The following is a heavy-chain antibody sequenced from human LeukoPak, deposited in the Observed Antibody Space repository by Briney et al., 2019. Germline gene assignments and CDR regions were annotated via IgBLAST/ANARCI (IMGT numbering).Heavy chain of an antibody. V-gene: IGHV3-30*18. CDR1: GFTFSNYG. Sequence: GGSLRLSCAASGFTFSNYGMHWVRQAPGKGLEWVTFISYDGTNKYYADSVKGRFTISRDNSKNTLYLQMNSLRAEDTAVYYCAKDPRRYSRTGGYFDYWGQGTLVTVSS. CDR3: AKDPRRYSRTGGYFDY. D-gene: IGHD6-13*01. CDR2: ISYDGTNK. J-gene: IGHJ4*02.